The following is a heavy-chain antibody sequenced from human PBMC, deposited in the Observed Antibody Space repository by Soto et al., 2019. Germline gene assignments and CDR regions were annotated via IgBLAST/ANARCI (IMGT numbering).Heavy chain of an antibody. J-gene: IGHJ4*02. Sequence: GGSLRLSCAASGFTFSSYGIHWVRQAPGKGLEWVAVISYDGSNKYYADSVKGRFTISRDNSKNTLYLQMNSLRAEDTAVYYCAKDSRPGRWGYFDYWGQGTLVTVSS. CDR2: ISYDGSNK. V-gene: IGHV3-30*18. CDR3: AKDSRPGRWGYFDY. CDR1: GFTFSSYG. D-gene: IGHD3-10*01.